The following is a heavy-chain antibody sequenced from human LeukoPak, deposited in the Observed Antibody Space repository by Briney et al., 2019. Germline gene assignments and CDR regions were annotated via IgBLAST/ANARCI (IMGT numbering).Heavy chain of an antibody. CDR3: ARDFFLDSAAIDY. Sequence: VKXSCXASGYTFTSYGISWVRQAPGQGXEWMGWISAYNGNTNYAQKLQGRVTMTTDTSTSTAYMELRSLRSDDPAVYYCARDFFLDSAAIDYWGQGTLVTVSS. CDR1: GYTFTSYG. CDR2: ISAYNGNT. J-gene: IGHJ4*02. V-gene: IGHV1-18*01. D-gene: IGHD3-22*01.